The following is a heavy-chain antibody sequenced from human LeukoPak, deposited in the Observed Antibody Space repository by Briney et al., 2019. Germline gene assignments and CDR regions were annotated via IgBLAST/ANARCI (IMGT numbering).Heavy chain of an antibody. D-gene: IGHD6-6*01. Sequence: GGSLRLSCAASGFTFSSYAMHWVRQAPGKGLEGVAVISYDGSNKYYADSVKGRFTISRDNSKNTLYLQMNSLRAEDTAVYYCANPAHTELGDYWGQGTLVTVSS. CDR3: ANPAHTELGDY. J-gene: IGHJ4*02. CDR2: ISYDGSNK. V-gene: IGHV3-30*04. CDR1: GFTFSSYA.